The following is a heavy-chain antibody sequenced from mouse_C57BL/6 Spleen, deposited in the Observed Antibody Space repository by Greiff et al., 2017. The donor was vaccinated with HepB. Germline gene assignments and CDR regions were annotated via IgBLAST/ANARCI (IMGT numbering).Heavy chain of an antibody. V-gene: IGHV5-17*01. CDR3: ARGTDYYGTWFAY. CDR1: GFTFSDYG. D-gene: IGHD1-1*01. J-gene: IGHJ3*01. Sequence: EVQGVESGGGLVKPGGSLKLSCAASGFTFSDYGMHWVRQAPEKGLEWVAYISSGSSTIYYADTVKGRFTISRDNAKNTLFLQMTSLRSEDTAMYYCARGTDYYGTWFAYWGQGTLVTVSA. CDR2: ISSGSSTI.